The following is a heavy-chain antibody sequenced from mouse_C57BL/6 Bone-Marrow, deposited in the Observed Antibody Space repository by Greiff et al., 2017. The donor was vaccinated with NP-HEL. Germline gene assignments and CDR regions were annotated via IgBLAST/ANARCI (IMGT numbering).Heavy chain of an antibody. V-gene: IGHV14-4*01. CDR1: GFNIKDDY. J-gene: IGHJ3*01. CDR3: TEFITTVVPFAY. D-gene: IGHD1-1*01. Sequence: VQLQQSGAELVRPGASVKLSCTASGFNIKDDYMHWVKQRPEQGLEWIGWIDPENGDTEYASKFQSKATITADTSSNTAYLQLSSLTSEDTAVYYCTEFITTVVPFAYWGQGTLVTVSA. CDR2: IDPENGDT.